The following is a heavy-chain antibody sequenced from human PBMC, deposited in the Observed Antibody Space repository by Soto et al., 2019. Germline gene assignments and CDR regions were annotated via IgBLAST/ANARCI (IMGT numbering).Heavy chain of an antibody. V-gene: IGHV3-23*01. CDR3: AKGLVVPAAIDYYYYGMDV. Sequence: GGSLRLSCAASGFTFSSYAMSWVRQAPGKGLEWVSAISGSGGSTYYADSVKGRFTISRDNSKNTLYLQMNSLRAEDTAVYYCAKGLVVPAAIDYYYYGMDVWGQGTTVTVSS. J-gene: IGHJ6*02. CDR1: GFTFSSYA. D-gene: IGHD2-2*02. CDR2: ISGSGGST.